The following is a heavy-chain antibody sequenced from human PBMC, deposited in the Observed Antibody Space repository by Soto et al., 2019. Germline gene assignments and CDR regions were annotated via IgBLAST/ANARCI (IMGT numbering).Heavy chain of an antibody. V-gene: IGHV4-31*03. Sequence: SETLSLTCTVSGGSISSGGYYWSWIRQHPGKGLEWIGYIYYSGSTYYNPSLKSRVTISVDTSKNQFSLKLSSVTAADTAVYYCARGGDYYDSSGYYLGIWGQGTMVTV. J-gene: IGHJ3*02. CDR2: IYYSGST. CDR1: GGSISSGGYY. CDR3: ARGGDYYDSSGYYLGI. D-gene: IGHD3-22*01.